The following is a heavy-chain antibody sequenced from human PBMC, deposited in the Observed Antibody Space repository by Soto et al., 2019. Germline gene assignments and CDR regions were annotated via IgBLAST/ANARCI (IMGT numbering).Heavy chain of an antibody. Sequence: GGSLRLSCAASGFTFSSYSMNWVRQAPGKGLGWVSYISSSSTIYYADSVKGRFTISRDNAKNSLYLQMNSLRAEDTAVYYCARGRGGGVEDVWGKGTTVTVSS. CDR3: ARGRGGGVEDV. D-gene: IGHD2-8*01. CDR1: GFTFSSYS. V-gene: IGHV3-48*01. J-gene: IGHJ6*04. CDR2: ISSSSTI.